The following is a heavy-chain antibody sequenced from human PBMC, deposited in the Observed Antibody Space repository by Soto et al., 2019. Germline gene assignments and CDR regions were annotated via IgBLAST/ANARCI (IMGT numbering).Heavy chain of an antibody. CDR3: ASGIRGAEAWFEP. J-gene: IGHJ5*02. V-gene: IGHV1-18*01. CDR2: ISAYTDDP. Sequence: ASVKVSCKASGHTFTNFGVTWVRQAPGQGLEWMGWISAYTDDPNYAQKFQGRVTMTIDTSTSTAYLDLRSLTSDDTAVYYCASGIRGAEAWFEPWGQGTLVTVSS. CDR1: GHTFTNFG.